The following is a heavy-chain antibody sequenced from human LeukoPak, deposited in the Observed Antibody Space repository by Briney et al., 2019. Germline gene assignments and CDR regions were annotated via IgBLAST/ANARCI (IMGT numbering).Heavy chain of an antibody. D-gene: IGHD4-17*01. CDR1: GSIFSSYG. CDR2: IRYDGSNT. Sequence: GGSLRLSCAASGSIFSSYGMHWVRQAPGKGLEWVAFIRYDGSNTYYADSVKGRFTISRDNSKNTLYLQMNSLRAEDTAVYYCAKVKRPTVTTGYYYYYMDVWGKGTTVTISS. V-gene: IGHV3-30*02. CDR3: AKVKRPTVTTGYYYYYMDV. J-gene: IGHJ6*03.